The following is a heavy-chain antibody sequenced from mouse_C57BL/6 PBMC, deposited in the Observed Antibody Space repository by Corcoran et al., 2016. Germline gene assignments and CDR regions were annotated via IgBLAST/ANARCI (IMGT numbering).Heavy chain of an antibody. CDR1: GYTFTSYW. V-gene: IGHV1-55*01. Sequence: QVQLQQPGAELVKPGASVKMSCKASGYTFTSYWITWVKQRPGQGLEWIGDIYPGSGSTNYNEKFKSKATLTVDTSSSTAYMQLSSLTSEDSAVYYCARRDGSGRYFDYWGQGTTLTVSS. CDR3: ARRDGSGRYFDY. D-gene: IGHD1-1*01. J-gene: IGHJ2*01. CDR2: IYPGSGST.